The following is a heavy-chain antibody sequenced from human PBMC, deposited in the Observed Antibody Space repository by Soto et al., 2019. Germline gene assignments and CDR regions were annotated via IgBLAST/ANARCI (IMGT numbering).Heavy chain of an antibody. CDR1: GGSINTGGYY. J-gene: IGHJ5*02. D-gene: IGHD2-15*01. V-gene: IGHV4-31*01. CDR2: IFYTGTA. CDR3: ARRLEDTPETFFNWFDP. Sequence: QVQLQESGPGLVKPSQTLSITCTVSGGSINTGGYYWGWIRHLPGEGLEWIGQIFYTGTAYYNPSLRGLVTVSIDTSAKQFSLHMYSVAAADTAMYYCARRLEDTPETFFNWFDPWGQGILVTVSS.